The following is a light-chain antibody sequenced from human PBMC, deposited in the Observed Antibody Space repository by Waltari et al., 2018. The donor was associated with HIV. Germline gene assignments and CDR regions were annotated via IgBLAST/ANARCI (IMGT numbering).Light chain of an antibody. J-gene: IGLJ3*02. CDR1: RSDVGGYDF. V-gene: IGLV2-14*01. CDR3: SSYTGSSSVV. Sequence: QSALPQPASASGPPGKSITISCTGARSDVGGYDFFSWYQQHPGKAPKLMIYEVSNRPSGVSNRFSGSKSGNTASLTISGLRAEDEADYYCSSYTGSSSVVFGGGTKLTVL. CDR2: EVS.